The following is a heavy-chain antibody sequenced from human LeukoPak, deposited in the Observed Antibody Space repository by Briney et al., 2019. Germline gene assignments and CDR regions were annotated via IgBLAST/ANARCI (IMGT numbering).Heavy chain of an antibody. V-gene: IGHV4-39*01. J-gene: IGHJ4*02. CDR1: GGSISSGSYY. D-gene: IGHD5-18*01. Sequence: PSETLSLTCTVSGGSISSGSYYWGWIRQPPGTGLEWIGSIYYSGSTYYKPSLKSRVTISLDTSKNQFSLKLSSATAADTAVYYCARRANRIQLWSQPTSFDYWGQGTLVTVSS. CDR2: IYYSGST. CDR3: ARRANRIQLWSQPTSFDY.